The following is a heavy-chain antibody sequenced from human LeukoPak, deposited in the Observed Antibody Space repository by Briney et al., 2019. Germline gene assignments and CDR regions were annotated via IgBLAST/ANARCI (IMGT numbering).Heavy chain of an antibody. Sequence: GSLRLSCAASGFTFSSYAMSWVCQAPGKGLEWVSAISGSGGSTYYADSVKGRFTISRDNSKNTLYLQMNSLRAEDTAVYYCAKSGVNYDSSGYYFDYWGQGTLVTVSS. CDR2: ISGSGGST. D-gene: IGHD3-22*01. J-gene: IGHJ4*02. CDR3: AKSGVNYDSSGYYFDY. V-gene: IGHV3-23*01. CDR1: GFTFSSYA.